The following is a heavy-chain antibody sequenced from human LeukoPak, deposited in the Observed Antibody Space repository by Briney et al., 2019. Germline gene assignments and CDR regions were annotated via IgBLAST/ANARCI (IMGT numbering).Heavy chain of an antibody. D-gene: IGHD6-6*01. CDR1: GFTFSSYS. J-gene: IGHJ4*02. CDR2: ISSSSSTI. Sequence: PGGSLRLSCAASGFTFSSYSMNWVRQAPGKGLEWVSYISSSSSTIYYADSVKGRFTISRDNAKNSLYLQMNSLRAEDTAVYYCARDRSSSEFDYWGQGTLVTVSS. CDR3: ARDRSSSEFDY. V-gene: IGHV3-48*01.